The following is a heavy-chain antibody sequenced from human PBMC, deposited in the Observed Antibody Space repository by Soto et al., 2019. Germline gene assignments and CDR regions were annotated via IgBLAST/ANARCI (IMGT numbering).Heavy chain of an antibody. CDR3: ARGTQDSPDY. Sequence: SETLSLTCTISGGSVSSGSYYWSWIRQPPGKGLEWIGYIYYSGSTNYNPSLKSRVTISVDTSKNQFSLKLSSVTAADTAVYYCARGTQDSPDYWGQGTLVTLSS. V-gene: IGHV4-61*01. CDR2: IYYSGST. J-gene: IGHJ4*02. D-gene: IGHD2-15*01. CDR1: GGSVSSGSYY.